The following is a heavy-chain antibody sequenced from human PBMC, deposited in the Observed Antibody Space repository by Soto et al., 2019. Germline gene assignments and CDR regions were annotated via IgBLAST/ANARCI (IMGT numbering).Heavy chain of an antibody. J-gene: IGHJ6*02. V-gene: IGHV1-69*06. CDR2: IIPIFGTA. CDR3: AREDRFLECLLPSSPGMDV. CDR1: GGTFSSYA. D-gene: IGHD3-3*01. Sequence: SVKVSCKASGGTFSSYAISWVRQAPGQGLEWMGGIIPIFGTANYAQKFQGRVTITADKSTSTAYMELSSLRSEDTAVYYCAREDRFLECLLPSSPGMDVRGQGTTVSVS.